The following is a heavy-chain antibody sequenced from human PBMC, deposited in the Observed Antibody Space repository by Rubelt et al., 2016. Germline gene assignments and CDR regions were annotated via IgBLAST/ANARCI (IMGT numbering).Heavy chain of an antibody. D-gene: IGHD3-9*01. CDR1: GFSLSTSGMF. CDR3: ARRVAYYDVLTGYSQYYFDY. CDR2: IDWDDDK. Sequence: QVTLRESGPALVKPTQTLTLTCTFSGFSLSTSGMFVSWIRQPPGKALEWLARIDWDDDKYYSTSLKTRLTISKDTSKNQVVLTMTNMDPVDTATYYCARRVAYYDVLTGYSQYYFDYWGQGTLVTVSS. V-gene: IGHV2-70*15. J-gene: IGHJ4*02.